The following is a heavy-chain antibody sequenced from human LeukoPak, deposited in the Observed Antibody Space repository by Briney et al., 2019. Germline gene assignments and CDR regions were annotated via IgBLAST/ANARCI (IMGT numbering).Heavy chain of an antibody. CDR2: IIPILGIA. J-gene: IGHJ4*02. V-gene: IGHV1-69*04. CDR3: ARGGIVVVPAAIDY. Sequence: GASVKVSCKASGGTFSSYAISWVRQAPGQGLEWMGRIIPILGIANYAQKFQGRVTITADKSTSTAYMELSSLRSEDTAVYYCARGGIVVVPAAIDYWGQGTLVTVSS. D-gene: IGHD2-2*02. CDR1: GGTFSSYA.